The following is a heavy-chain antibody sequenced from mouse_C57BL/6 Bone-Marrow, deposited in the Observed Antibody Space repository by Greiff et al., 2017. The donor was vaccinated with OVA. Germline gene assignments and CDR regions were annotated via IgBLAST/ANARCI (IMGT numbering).Heavy chain of an antibody. Sequence: EVQLQQSGPELVKPGASVKISCKASGYTFTDYYMNWVKQSHGKSLEWIGDINPNNGGTSYNQKFKGKATLTVDKSSSTAYMALRSLTSEDSAVYYCARKEFITTAMDYWGQGASVTVSS. V-gene: IGHV1-26*01. CDR3: ARKEFITTAMDY. CDR1: GYTFTDYY. CDR2: INPNNGGT. D-gene: IGHD1-1*01. J-gene: IGHJ4*01.